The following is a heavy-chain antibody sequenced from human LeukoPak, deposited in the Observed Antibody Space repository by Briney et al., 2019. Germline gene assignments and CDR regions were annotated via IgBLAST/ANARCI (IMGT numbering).Heavy chain of an antibody. Sequence: GGSLTLSCAASGLTFSSYSMNWVRQAPGKGLEWVSSISSSSSYIYYADSVKGRFTISRDNAKNSLYLQMNSLRAEDTAVYYCARVWGYGNWYFDYWGQGTLVTVSS. D-gene: IGHD3-16*01. CDR1: GLTFSSYS. J-gene: IGHJ4*02. CDR2: ISSSSSYI. CDR3: ARVWGYGNWYFDY. V-gene: IGHV3-21*01.